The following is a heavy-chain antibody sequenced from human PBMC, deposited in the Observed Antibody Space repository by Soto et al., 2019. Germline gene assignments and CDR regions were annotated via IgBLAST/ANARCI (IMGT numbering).Heavy chain of an antibody. Sequence: QVQLVQSGAEVKQPGSSVKVSCKASGGTFSSYAISWVRQAPGQGLEWMGGIIPIFGTANYAQKFQGRVTITADESTSTAYMELSSLRSEDTAVYYCARADCSSTSCYKLGWFDPWGQGTLVTVSS. D-gene: IGHD2-2*02. CDR2: IIPIFGTA. CDR1: GGTFSSYA. CDR3: ARADCSSTSCYKLGWFDP. J-gene: IGHJ5*02. V-gene: IGHV1-69*01.